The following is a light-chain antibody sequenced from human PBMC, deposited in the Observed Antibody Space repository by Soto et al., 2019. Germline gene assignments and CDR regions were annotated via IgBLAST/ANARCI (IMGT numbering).Light chain of an antibody. Sequence: EIVLTQSPATLSLSPGERATLSCRASQSVSSYLAWYQQKPGQAPRLLIYDASNRATGIPARFSGSGSGTNFTLTICSLDPEDFAVYYCQQRSNWPPKITFGQGTRLEIK. J-gene: IGKJ5*01. CDR1: QSVSSY. V-gene: IGKV3-11*01. CDR2: DAS. CDR3: QQRSNWPPKIT.